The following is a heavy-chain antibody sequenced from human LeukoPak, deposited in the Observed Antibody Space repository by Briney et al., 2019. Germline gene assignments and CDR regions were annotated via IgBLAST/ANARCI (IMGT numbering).Heavy chain of an antibody. CDR1: GFTFNGSD. J-gene: IGHJ5*02. V-gene: IGHV3-73*01. Sequence: GGSLRLSCAASGFTFNGSDMHRVRQASGKGLEWVGRIRSKANSYATAYAASVKGRFTISRDDSKNTAYLQMNSLKTEDTAVYYCTRLVATIPQGFDPWGQGTLVTVSS. CDR3: TRLVATIPQGFDP. CDR2: IRSKANSYAT. D-gene: IGHD5-12*01.